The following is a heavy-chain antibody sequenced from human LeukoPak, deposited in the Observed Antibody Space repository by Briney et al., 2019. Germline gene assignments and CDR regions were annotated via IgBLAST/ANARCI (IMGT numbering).Heavy chain of an antibody. V-gene: IGHV1-18*01. CDR2: ISAYNGNT. CDR3: ARGTQLGYCSGGSCYSDY. D-gene: IGHD2-15*01. J-gene: IGHJ4*02. Sequence: ASVKYSCKASGYTFTSYGISWVREAPGQGLEWMGWISAYNGNTNYAQKLQGRVTMTTDTSTSTAYMELRSLRSDDTAVYYCARGTQLGYCSGGSCYSDYWGQGTLVTVSS. CDR1: GYTFTSYG.